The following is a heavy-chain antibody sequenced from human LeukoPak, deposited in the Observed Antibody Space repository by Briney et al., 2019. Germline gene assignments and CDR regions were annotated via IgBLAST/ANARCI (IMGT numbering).Heavy chain of an antibody. J-gene: IGHJ5*02. CDR1: GFTFSSYA. Sequence: GGSLRLSCAASGFTFSSYAMSWVRQAPGKGLEWVSAISGSGGSTYYADSVKGRFTISRDNSKNTLYLQMNSLRAEDTAVYYCAKDPFSGWYRNWFDPWGQGTLVTVSS. CDR3: AKDPFSGWYRNWFDP. D-gene: IGHD6-19*01. V-gene: IGHV3-23*01. CDR2: ISGSGGST.